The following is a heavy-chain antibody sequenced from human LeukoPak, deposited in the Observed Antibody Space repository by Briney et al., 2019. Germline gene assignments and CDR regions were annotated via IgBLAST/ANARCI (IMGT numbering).Heavy chain of an antibody. Sequence: PSETLSLTCTVSGGSISSSSYYWGWIRQPPGKGLEWIGRIYYSGSTYYNPSLKSRVTISVDTSKNQSSLKLSSVTAADTAVYYCARGRDLPSDYWGQGTLVTISS. CDR3: ARGRDLPSDY. D-gene: IGHD3-10*01. J-gene: IGHJ4*02. CDR1: GGSISSSSYY. CDR2: IYYSGST. V-gene: IGHV4-39*01.